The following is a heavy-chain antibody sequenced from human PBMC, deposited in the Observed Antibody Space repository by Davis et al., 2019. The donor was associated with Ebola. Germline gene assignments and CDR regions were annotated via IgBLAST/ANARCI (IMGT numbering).Heavy chain of an antibody. J-gene: IGHJ5*02. V-gene: IGHV4-39*01. CDR2: IYYSGST. CDR3: ARRESTLFDP. CDR1: GGSISSSSYY. D-gene: IGHD1-1*01. Sequence: MPSETLSLTCTVSGGSISSSSYYWGWIRQPPGKGLEWIGSIYYSGSTYYNPSLKSRVTISVDTSTNQFSLRLSSVTAADTAIYYCARRESTLFDPWGQGTLVTVSS.